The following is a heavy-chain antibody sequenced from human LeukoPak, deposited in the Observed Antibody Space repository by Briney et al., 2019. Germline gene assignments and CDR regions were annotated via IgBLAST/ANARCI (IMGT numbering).Heavy chain of an antibody. V-gene: IGHV3-21*01. Sequence: GGSLRLSCAASGFTFSSYSMNWVRQAPGKGLEWVSSISSSSSYIYYADSVKGRFTISRDNAKNSLYLQMNSLRAEDTAVYYCARVGETMVRGAIDYWGQGTLVTVSS. CDR3: ARVGETMVRGAIDY. CDR1: GFTFSSYS. D-gene: IGHD3-10*01. J-gene: IGHJ4*02. CDR2: ISSSSSYI.